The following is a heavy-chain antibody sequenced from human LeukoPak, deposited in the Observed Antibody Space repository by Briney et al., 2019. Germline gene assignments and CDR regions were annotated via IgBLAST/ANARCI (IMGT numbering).Heavy chain of an antibody. CDR2: ISYDGSDK. CDR1: RFTFSSYG. D-gene: IGHD5-24*01. V-gene: IGHV3-30*03. Sequence: GGSLRLSCAASRFTFSSYGMRWVRQAPGKGLEWVAVISYDGSDKYYADSVKGRFTISRDNSKNTLYLQMNSLRAEDTAVYYCREGLRYWGQGTLVTVSS. CDR3: REGLRY. J-gene: IGHJ4*02.